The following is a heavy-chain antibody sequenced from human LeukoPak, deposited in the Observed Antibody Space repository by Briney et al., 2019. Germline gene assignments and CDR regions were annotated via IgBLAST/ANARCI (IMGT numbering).Heavy chain of an antibody. V-gene: IGHV4-61*02. CDR3: ARMYYDFWSGYYGGIDY. CDR1: GGSFSSGSYY. J-gene: IGHJ4*02. CDR2: IYTSGST. D-gene: IGHD3-3*01. Sequence: SETLSLTCTVSGGSFSSGSYYWSWIRQPAGKGLEWIGRIYTSGSTNYNPSLKSRVTISVDTSKNQFSLKLSSVTAADTAVYYCARMYYDFWSGYYGGIDYWGQGTLVTVSS.